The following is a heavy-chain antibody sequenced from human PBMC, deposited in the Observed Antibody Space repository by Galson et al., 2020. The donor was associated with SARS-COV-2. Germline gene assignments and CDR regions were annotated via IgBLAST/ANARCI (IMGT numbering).Heavy chain of an antibody. CDR1: GFTFSSYA. CDR2: ISGSGGST. CDR3: AKLAREESSDDY. V-gene: IGHV3-23*01. J-gene: IGHJ4*02. Sequence: GGSLRLSCAASGFTFSSYAINWVRQAPGKGLEWVSVISGSGGSTYYVDSVKGRFTIPRDNSKNTLYLQMNSLGAEDTAVYYCAKLAREESSDDYWGQGTLVTVSS.